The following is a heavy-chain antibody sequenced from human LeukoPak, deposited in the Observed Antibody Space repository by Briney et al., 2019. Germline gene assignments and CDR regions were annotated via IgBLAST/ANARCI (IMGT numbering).Heavy chain of an antibody. CDR1: GFTFSSYA. J-gene: IGHJ1*01. Sequence: GGSLRLSCAASGFTFSSYAMSWVRQAPGKGLEWVSTISGSGGSTYYADSVKGRFTISRDNSRNTLYLQMSSLRAEDTAVYYCAKDGPTSSEYFQHWGQGTLVTVSS. V-gene: IGHV3-23*01. CDR3: AKDGPTSSEYFQH. CDR2: ISGSGGST.